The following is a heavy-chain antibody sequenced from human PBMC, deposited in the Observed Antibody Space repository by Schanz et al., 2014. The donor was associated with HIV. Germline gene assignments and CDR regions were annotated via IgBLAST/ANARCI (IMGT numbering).Heavy chain of an antibody. J-gene: IGHJ4*02. D-gene: IGHD6-13*01. Sequence: QVQLVQSGAEVKKPGSSVKVSCKASGDSFTNYVISWVRQAPGQGLEWLGGIVPISGSANYPQKFQGRVTIAADESMSTAYMELSSLRSEDTAVYYCARDSPVAAGTLDYWGQGTLVTVSS. V-gene: IGHV1-69*01. CDR3: ARDSPVAAGTLDY. CDR1: GDSFTNYV. CDR2: IVPISGSA.